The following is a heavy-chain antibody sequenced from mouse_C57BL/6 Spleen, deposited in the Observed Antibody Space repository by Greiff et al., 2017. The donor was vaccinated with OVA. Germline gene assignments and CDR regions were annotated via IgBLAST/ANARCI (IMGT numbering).Heavy chain of an antibody. D-gene: IGHD2-12*01. J-gene: IGHJ2*01. CDR2: LSYDGSN. V-gene: IGHV3-6*01. CDR1: GYSITSGYY. CDR3: ARSQYSFYFDC. Sequence: EVKLMESGPGLVKPSQSLSLTCSVTGYSITSGYYWNWIRQFPGNKLEWMGYLSYDGSNNYNPSLKNRNSITRDTSKNQFFLKLKSVTTEDTATYYCARSQYSFYFDCWGKGTTLTVAS.